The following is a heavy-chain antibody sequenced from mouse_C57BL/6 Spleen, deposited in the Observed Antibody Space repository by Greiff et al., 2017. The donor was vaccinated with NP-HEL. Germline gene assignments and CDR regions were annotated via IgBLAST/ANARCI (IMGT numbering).Heavy chain of an antibody. J-gene: IGHJ4*01. CDR1: GYTFTSYW. D-gene: IGHD2-1*01. Sequence: VQLQQPGTELVKPGASVKLSCKASGYTFTSYWMHWVKQRPGQGLEWIGNINPSNGGTNYNEKFKSKATLTVDKSSSTAYMQLSSLTSEDSAVYYCERWGNYDDYAMDYWGQGTSVTVSS. CDR2: INPSNGGT. CDR3: ERWGNYDDYAMDY. V-gene: IGHV1-53*01.